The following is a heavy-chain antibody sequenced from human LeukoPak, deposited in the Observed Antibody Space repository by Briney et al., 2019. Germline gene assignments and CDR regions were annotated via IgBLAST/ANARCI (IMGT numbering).Heavy chain of an antibody. CDR3: ARSGTYYNNWFDP. V-gene: IGHV4-34*01. CDR2: INHSGST. CDR1: GGSFSGYY. D-gene: IGHD3-10*01. Sequence: SETLSLTCAVSGGSFSGYYWTWIRQPPGKGLQWFGEINHSGSTNYNPSLKSRVTISVDTSKNQFSLNLNSVTAADTAVYYCARSGTYYNNWFDPWGQGTLVIVSS. J-gene: IGHJ5*02.